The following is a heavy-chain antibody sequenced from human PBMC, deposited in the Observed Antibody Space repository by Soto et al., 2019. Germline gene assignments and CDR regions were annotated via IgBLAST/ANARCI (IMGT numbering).Heavy chain of an antibody. D-gene: IGHD5-12*01. CDR2: INHLETT. CDR1: GASISYGGYS. V-gene: IGHV4-30-2*01. Sequence: TLSLTCTVSGASISYGGYSWSWIRQTPGKGLEWIGYINHLETTFYNPSFESRLTLSIDRTKNQFSLKLQSVTAADRAVYYCARGGGYDSFKYWGQGILVTVSS. J-gene: IGHJ4*02. CDR3: ARGGGYDSFKY.